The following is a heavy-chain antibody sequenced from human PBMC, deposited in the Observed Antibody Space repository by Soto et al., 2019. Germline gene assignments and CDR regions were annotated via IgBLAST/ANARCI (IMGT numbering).Heavy chain of an antibody. D-gene: IGHD2-21*01. CDR1: GFTFSTSA. CDR2: IGGITSIT. V-gene: IGHV3-23*01. CDR3: AKDPLYSCGV. Sequence: GGSLRLSCAASGFTFSTSAMSWVRQAPGKGLEWVSTIGGITSITYYADSVKGRFTISRDSSKNTLYLQMSSLRAEDTAVYYCAKDPLYSCGVWGKGSLVRVSS. J-gene: IGHJ4*02.